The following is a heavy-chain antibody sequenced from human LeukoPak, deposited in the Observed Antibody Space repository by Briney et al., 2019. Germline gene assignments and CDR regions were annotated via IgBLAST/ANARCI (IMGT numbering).Heavy chain of an antibody. J-gene: IGHJ4*02. V-gene: IGHV3-30*18. CDR3: AKDSEYGSGWDSFV. Sequence: GRSLRLSCAASGFTFSSYGMHWVRQAPGKGLEWVALISYDGSDKYNADSVKGRFTISRDNSKNTLYVQMNSLRAEDTAVYYCAKDSEYGSGWDSFVWGQGTLVTVSS. D-gene: IGHD6-19*01. CDR2: ISYDGSDK. CDR1: GFTFSSYG.